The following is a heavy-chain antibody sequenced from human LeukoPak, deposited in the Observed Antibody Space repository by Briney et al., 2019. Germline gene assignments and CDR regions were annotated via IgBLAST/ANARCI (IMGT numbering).Heavy chain of an antibody. Sequence: GGSLRLSCAASGFTFTSYWMHWVRQAPGKGLEWVSHISSSGETTHYADSAKGRFTISRDNSKNTVYLQMNSLRAEDTAVYYCAKALAVADPFYYGMDVWGQGTPVTVSS. D-gene: IGHD6-19*01. CDR1: GFTFTSYW. CDR2: ISSSGETT. J-gene: IGHJ6*02. CDR3: AKALAVADPFYYGMDV. V-gene: IGHV3-23*01.